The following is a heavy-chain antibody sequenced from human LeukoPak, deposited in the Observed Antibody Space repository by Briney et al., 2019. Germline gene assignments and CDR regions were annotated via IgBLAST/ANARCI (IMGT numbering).Heavy chain of an antibody. D-gene: IGHD2-8*01. CDR2: ISSSSSYI. J-gene: IGHJ5*02. V-gene: IGHV3-21*01. CDR1: GFTFSSYS. Sequence: PGGSLRLSCAASGFTFSSYSMNSVRQAPGKGLEWVSSISSSSSYIYYADSVKGRFPISRDNAKNSLYLQMNSLRAEDTAVYYCARDRMGPFDPWGQGTLVTVSS. CDR3: ARDRMGPFDP.